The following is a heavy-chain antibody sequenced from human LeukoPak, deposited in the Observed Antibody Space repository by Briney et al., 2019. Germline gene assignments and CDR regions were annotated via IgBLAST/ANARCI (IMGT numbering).Heavy chain of an antibody. Sequence: GESLKISCKGSGYSFTNYWLGWVRQMPGKGLEWMGIIYPGDSDTRYSPSFQGQVTISADKSISTAYLQWSSLKASDIAVYYCARSSHYDILTGYYGFDYWGQGTLVTVSS. CDR3: ARSSHYDILTGYYGFDY. D-gene: IGHD3-9*01. CDR1: GYSFTNYW. V-gene: IGHV5-51*01. J-gene: IGHJ4*02. CDR2: IYPGDSDT.